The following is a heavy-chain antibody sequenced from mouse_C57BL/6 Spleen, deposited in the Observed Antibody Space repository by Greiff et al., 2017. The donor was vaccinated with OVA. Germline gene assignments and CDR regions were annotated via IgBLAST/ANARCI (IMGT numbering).Heavy chain of an antibody. V-gene: IGHV1-22*01. Sequence: VHVKQSGPELVKPGASVKMSCKASGYTFTDYNMHWVKQSHGKSLEWIGYINPNNGGTSYNQKFKGKATLTVNKSSSTAYMELRSLTSEDSAVYYCARFPPIRGDYYAMDYWGQGTSVTVSS. CDR3: ARFPPIRGDYYAMDY. J-gene: IGHJ4*01. CDR2: INPNNGGT. CDR1: GYTFTDYN.